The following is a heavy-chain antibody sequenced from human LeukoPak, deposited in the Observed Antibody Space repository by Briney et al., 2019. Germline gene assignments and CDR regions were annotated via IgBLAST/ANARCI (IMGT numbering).Heavy chain of an antibody. CDR2: IYHSGST. Sequence: PSETLSLTCTVSGGSISSSSYYWGWIRQPPGKGLEWIGFIYHSGSTHYNPSLKSRVTISVDTSNNQFSLKLNSVTAADTAVYYCARWSYGALDIWGQGTMVTVSS. J-gene: IGHJ3*02. CDR1: GGSISSSSYY. V-gene: IGHV4-39*01. CDR3: ARWSYGALDI. D-gene: IGHD2-15*01.